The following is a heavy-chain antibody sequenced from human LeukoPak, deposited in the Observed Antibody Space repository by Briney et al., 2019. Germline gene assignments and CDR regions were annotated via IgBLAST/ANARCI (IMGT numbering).Heavy chain of an antibody. V-gene: IGHV1-18*01. CDR1: GYTFTSYG. J-gene: IGHJ4*02. CDR2: MSAYNGNT. CDR3: AARGKRGNFDY. D-gene: IGHD7-27*01. Sequence: ASVKVSCKASGYTFTSYGISWVRQAAGQGLEWRGWMSAYNGNTNYAQKLQGRVTMTTDTSTSTAYMELRSLRSDDTAVYYCAARGKRGNFDYWGQGTLVTVSS.